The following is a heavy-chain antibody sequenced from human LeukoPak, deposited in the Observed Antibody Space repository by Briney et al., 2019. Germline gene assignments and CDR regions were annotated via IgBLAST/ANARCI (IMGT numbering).Heavy chain of an antibody. CDR3: ASRSGWYNLWSADY. J-gene: IGHJ4*02. CDR2: IYHSGST. D-gene: IGHD6-19*01. CDR1: GGSISSSNW. Sequence: SGTLSLTCAVSGGSISSSNWWSWVRQPPGKELEWIGEIYHSGSTNYNPSLKSRVTISVDKSKNQFSLKLSSVTAADTAVYYCASRSGWYNLWSADYWGQGTLVTVSS. V-gene: IGHV4-4*02.